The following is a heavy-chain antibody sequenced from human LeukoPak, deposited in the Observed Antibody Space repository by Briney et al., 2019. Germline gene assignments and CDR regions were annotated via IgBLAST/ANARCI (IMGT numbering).Heavy chain of an antibody. Sequence: SSETLSLTCTVSGGSISSSSYYWGWIRQPPGKGLEWIGSIYYSGSTYYNPSLKSRVTMSVDTSKNQFSLKLSSVTAADTAVYYCARYDFNKFFDYWGQGTLVTVSS. D-gene: IGHD3-3*01. V-gene: IGHV4-39*07. CDR3: ARYDFNKFFDY. CDR2: IYYSGST. J-gene: IGHJ4*02. CDR1: GGSISSSSYY.